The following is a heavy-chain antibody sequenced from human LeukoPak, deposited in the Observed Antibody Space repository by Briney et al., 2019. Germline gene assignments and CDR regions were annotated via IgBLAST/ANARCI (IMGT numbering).Heavy chain of an antibody. CDR2: MRYDGSNK. Sequence: GGSLRLSCAASGFTFSSYGMYWVRQAPGKGLEWVAFMRYDGSNKYYADSVKGRFTVSRDNSKNTLYLQMNSLRAEDAAVYFCAKAPVTSCRGAYCYPFDSWGQGTLVTVSS. CDR1: GFTFSSYG. CDR3: AKAPVTSCRGAYCYPFDS. D-gene: IGHD2-21*01. V-gene: IGHV3-30*02. J-gene: IGHJ4*02.